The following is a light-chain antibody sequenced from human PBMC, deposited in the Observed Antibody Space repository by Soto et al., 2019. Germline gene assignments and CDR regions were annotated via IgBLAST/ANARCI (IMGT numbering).Light chain of an antibody. V-gene: IGKV3-20*01. CDR2: DTS. J-gene: IGKJ2*02. CDR3: QQYGTSPCT. Sequence: EIVLTQSPGTLSLSPGDRATLSCRASQSVSSNYLAWYQQTPGQAPRLLIYDTSNRATGIPDRFSGSGSGTYFTLNISRLEPEDFEVYYCQQYGTSPCTFGQGTNLEIK. CDR1: QSVSSNY.